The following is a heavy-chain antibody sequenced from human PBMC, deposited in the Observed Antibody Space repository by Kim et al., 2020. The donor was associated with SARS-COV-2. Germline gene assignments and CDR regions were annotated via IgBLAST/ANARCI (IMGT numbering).Heavy chain of an antibody. V-gene: IGHV1-3*01. J-gene: IGHJ4*02. Sequence: SQKFQGRVTITRDTSASTAYMELSSLRSEDTAVYYCARDYYDILTGYFDYWGQGTLVTVSS. CDR3: ARDYYDILTGYFDY. D-gene: IGHD3-9*01.